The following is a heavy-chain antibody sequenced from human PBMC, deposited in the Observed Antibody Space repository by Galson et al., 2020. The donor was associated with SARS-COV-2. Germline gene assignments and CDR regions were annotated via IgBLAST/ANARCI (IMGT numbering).Heavy chain of an antibody. V-gene: IGHV3-23*01. CDR2: ISGSGGST. D-gene: IGHD4-17*01. CDR3: AKLVYGDYDPYYFDY. CDR1: GFTFSSYA. J-gene: IGHJ4*02. Sequence: GESLKISCAASGFTFSSYAMSWVRQAPGKGLEWVSAISGSGGSTYYADSVKGRFTISRDNSKNTLYLQMNSLRAEDTAVYYCAKLVYGDYDPYYFDYWGQGTLVTVSS.